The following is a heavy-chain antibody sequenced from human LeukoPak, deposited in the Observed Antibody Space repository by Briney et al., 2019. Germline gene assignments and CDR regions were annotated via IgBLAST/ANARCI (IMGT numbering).Heavy chain of an antibody. J-gene: IGHJ4*02. V-gene: IGHV1-2*04. D-gene: IGHD2-15*01. CDR1: GYTFTGYY. Sequence: ASVKVSCTASGYTFTGYYMHWVRQAPGQGLEWMGWINPNSGGTNYAQKFQGWVTKTRDTSISTAYMELSRLRSDDTAVYYCARDKGYCSGGSCYSLDYWGQGTLVTVSS. CDR3: ARDKGYCSGGSCYSLDY. CDR2: INPNSGGT.